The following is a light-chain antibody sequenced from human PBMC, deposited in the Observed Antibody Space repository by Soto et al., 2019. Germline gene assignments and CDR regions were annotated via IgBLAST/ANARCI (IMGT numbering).Light chain of an antibody. CDR2: NND. V-gene: IGLV1-44*01. CDR3: EAWDDSLYGAV. CDR1: SSNIGANP. J-gene: IGLJ2*01. Sequence: QSVLTQPPSASGTPGQRVTISCSGSSSNIGANPINCYQQLPGTAPKLLIYNNDQRPSGVPDRFSASKSGTSASLAISGLKSEDEADYYCEAWDDSLYGAVLGGGTKLTVL.